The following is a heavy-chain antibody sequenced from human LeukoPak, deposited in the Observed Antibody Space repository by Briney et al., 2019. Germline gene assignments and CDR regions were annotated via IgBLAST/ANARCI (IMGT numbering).Heavy chain of an antibody. D-gene: IGHD3-22*01. J-gene: IGHJ4*02. Sequence: PSRTLSLTCAVSGGSISSGDYSWSWIRQPPGKGLEWIGYNYQSGSPYYHPSLKSRVTISVDRSKNQFSLKVSSVTAADTAVYYCARGPHDGSGYRSFDYWGQGTLVSVSS. V-gene: IGHV4-30-2*01. CDR2: NYQSGSP. CDR1: GGSISSGDYS. CDR3: ARGPHDGSGYRSFDY.